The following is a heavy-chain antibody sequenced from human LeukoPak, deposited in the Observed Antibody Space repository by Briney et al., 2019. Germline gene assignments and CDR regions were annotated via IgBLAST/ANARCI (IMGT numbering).Heavy chain of an antibody. CDR2: ISYDGSNK. CDR1: GFTFSSYA. V-gene: IGHV3-30-3*01. J-gene: IGHJ4*02. CDR3: ARVDILTGYFDY. D-gene: IGHD3-9*01. Sequence: GGSLRLSCAASGFTFSSYAMHWVRQAPGKGLEWVAVISYDGSNKYYADSVKGRFTISRDNSKNTLYLQMNGLRAEDTAVYYCARVDILTGYFDYWGQGTLVTVSS.